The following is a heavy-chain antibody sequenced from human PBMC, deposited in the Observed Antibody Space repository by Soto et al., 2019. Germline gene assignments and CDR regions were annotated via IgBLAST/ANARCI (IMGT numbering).Heavy chain of an antibody. CDR1: GFTFSNYG. D-gene: IGHD2-15*01. CDR3: AKGAGYCTGVSCSQDY. Sequence: GGSLRLSCAASGFTFSNYGMHWVRQAPGKGLEWVAVISYDGGNKYYADSVKGRFTISRDNSKNTLYLQMNSLRAEDTAVYYCAKGAGYCTGVSCSQDYWGQGTLVTVSS. J-gene: IGHJ4*02. V-gene: IGHV3-30*18. CDR2: ISYDGGNK.